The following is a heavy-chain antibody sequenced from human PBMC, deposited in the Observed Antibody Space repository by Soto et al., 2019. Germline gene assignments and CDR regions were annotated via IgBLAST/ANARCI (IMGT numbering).Heavy chain of an antibody. CDR2: IKSKTDGGTT. J-gene: IGHJ4*02. CDR1: GFTFSNAW. V-gene: IGHV3-15*07. CDR3: TTDPDCNYLGYFDY. D-gene: IGHD1-7*01. Sequence: EVQLVESGGGLVKPGGSLRLSCAASGFTFSNAWMNWVRQAQGKGLEWVGRIKSKTDGGTTDYAAPVKGRFTISRDDLKNTLYLQMNSLKTEDTAVYYCTTDPDCNYLGYFDYWGQGTLVTVSS.